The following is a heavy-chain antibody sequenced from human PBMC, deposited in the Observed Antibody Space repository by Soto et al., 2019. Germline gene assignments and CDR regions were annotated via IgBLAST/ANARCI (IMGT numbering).Heavy chain of an antibody. D-gene: IGHD3-10*01. CDR3: VGYGSGMKDY. J-gene: IGHJ4*02. V-gene: IGHV4-61*01. CDR1: GGSVSSPFYY. Sequence: QVQLQESGPGLVKPSETLSLTCRVSGGSVSSPFYYWSWIRQPPGKGLEWIGYISYTGNSSCIPSLKSRVTISIDTSTNQFSLKLNSVTAADTAGYYCVGYGSGMKDYWGQGTLVTVSS. CDR2: ISYTGNS.